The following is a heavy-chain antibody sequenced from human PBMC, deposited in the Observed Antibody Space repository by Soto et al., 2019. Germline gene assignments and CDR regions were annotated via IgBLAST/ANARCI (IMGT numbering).Heavy chain of an antibody. CDR1: GYTFTSYG. CDR3: ARGGLRRDGYYSKHAFDI. CDR2: ISAYNGNT. V-gene: IGHV1-18*04. J-gene: IGHJ3*02. Sequence: GASVKVSCKASGYTFTSYGISWVRQAPGQGLEWMGWISAYNGNTNYAQKLQGRVTMTTDTSTSTAYMELRRLRSDDTAVYYCARGGLRRDGYYSKHAFDIWGQGTMVTVSS. D-gene: IGHD5-12*01.